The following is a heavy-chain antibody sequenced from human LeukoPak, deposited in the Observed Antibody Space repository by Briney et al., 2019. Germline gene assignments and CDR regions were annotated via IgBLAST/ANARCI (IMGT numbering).Heavy chain of an antibody. CDR2: ISNSGTIT. V-gene: IGHV3-23*01. CDR1: GFPFGRFA. Sequence: GGSLRLSCAVSGFPFGRFAMHWVRQAPGKGLEWVSIISNSGTITSYADSVKGRFTISRDNSKNTVYLQMNSLRAEDTALYYCTTESFHYWGQGSLVAVSS. CDR3: TTESFHY. J-gene: IGHJ4*02. D-gene: IGHD3-10*01.